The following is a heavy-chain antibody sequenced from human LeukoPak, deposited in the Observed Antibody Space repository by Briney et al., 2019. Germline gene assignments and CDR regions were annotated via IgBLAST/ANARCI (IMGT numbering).Heavy chain of an antibody. CDR3: ARDISEYYDILTGYYTTPGAFDI. Sequence: PSETLSLTCIVSGGSISSYYWSWIRQPPGKGLEWIGYIYYSGSTNSHPSLKSRVTISVDMSKPQFYLELSSVTAADTAVYYCARDISEYYDILTGYYTTPGAFDIWGQGTMVTVSS. CDR1: GGSISSYY. J-gene: IGHJ3*02. CDR2: IYYSGST. V-gene: IGHV4-59*01. D-gene: IGHD3-9*01.